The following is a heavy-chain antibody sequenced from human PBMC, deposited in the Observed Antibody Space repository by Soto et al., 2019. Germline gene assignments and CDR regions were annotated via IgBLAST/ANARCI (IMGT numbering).Heavy chain of an antibody. J-gene: IGHJ4*02. V-gene: IGHV3-21*01. CDR3: ARDFSNSWYFFDY. CDR2: ISSANSYI. D-gene: IGHD2-2*01. CDR1: GFAFSSYN. Sequence: GGSLRLSCAASGFAFSSYNMNWVRQAPGKGLEWVSSISSANSYIYYADSVRGRFTISRDNAKNSLYLQMNSLRAEDTAVYYCARDFSNSWYFFDYWGQGTLVTVS.